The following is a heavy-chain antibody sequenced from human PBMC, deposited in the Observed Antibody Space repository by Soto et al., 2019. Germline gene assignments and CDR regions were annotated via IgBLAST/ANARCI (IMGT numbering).Heavy chain of an antibody. Sequence: QVQLVQSGAEVKKPGASVKVSCKASGYTFTSYGISWVRQAPGQGLEWMGWISAYNGNTNYAQKLQGRVTITTETSTSTAYMELRSLRSDDTAVYYCARFRSPMAPHWYFDLWGRGTLVTVSS. V-gene: IGHV1-18*01. J-gene: IGHJ2*01. CDR1: GYTFTSYG. CDR3: ARFRSPMAPHWYFDL. CDR2: ISAYNGNT. D-gene: IGHD3-16*02.